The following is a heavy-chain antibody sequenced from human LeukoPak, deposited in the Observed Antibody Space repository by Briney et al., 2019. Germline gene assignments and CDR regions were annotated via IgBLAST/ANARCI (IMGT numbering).Heavy chain of an antibody. V-gene: IGHV3-11*04. Sequence: PGGSLRLSCAASGFTFSDYYMSWIRQAPGKGLEWVSYISSSGSTIYYADSVKGRFTISRDNAKNSVSLHMTSLRDQDTAVYHCATNPWAQGETAAIGPFDPWGQGTLVIVSS. D-gene: IGHD1-26*01. CDR1: GFTFSDYY. J-gene: IGHJ5*02. CDR3: ATNPWAQGETAAIGPFDP. CDR2: ISSSGSTI.